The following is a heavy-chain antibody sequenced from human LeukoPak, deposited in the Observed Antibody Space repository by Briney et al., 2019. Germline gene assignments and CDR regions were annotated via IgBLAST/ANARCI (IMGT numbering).Heavy chain of an antibody. Sequence: SETLSLTCTVSGGSISSYYWSWIRQPPGQALEWIGSIYHSGYTYYNPSLKSRVTISVDTSKNQFSLKLRSVTAADTAVYYCARSSMFRGVTVDYWGQGTLVTVSS. CDR2: IYHSGYT. CDR1: GGSISSYY. V-gene: IGHV4-59*05. CDR3: ARSSMFRGVTVDY. J-gene: IGHJ4*02. D-gene: IGHD3-10*01.